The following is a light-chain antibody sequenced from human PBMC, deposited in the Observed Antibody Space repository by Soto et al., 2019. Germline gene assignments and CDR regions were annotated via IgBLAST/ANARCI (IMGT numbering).Light chain of an antibody. J-gene: IGKJ1*01. CDR3: QLYGTSPKP. Sequence: EIVLTQSPDTLSLSPGERATLSCRASQSVSSSSLAWYQQKPGQAPRLLIYGASSRATGIPDRFSGSGSGTDFTLSISRLEPEDFAVYYCQLYGTSPKPFGQGTKVEIK. CDR1: QSVSSSS. CDR2: GAS. V-gene: IGKV3-20*01.